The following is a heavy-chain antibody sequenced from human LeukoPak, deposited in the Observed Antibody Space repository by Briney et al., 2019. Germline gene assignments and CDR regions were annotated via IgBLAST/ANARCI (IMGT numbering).Heavy chain of an antibody. CDR1: GYTFTSYY. Sequence: ASVKVSCKASGYTFTSYYMHWVRQAPGQGLEWMGIINPSGGSTSYAQKFQGRVTMTRDTSTSTVYMELSSLRFEDTAVYYCARDGSGWYAFDYWGQGTLVTVSS. D-gene: IGHD6-19*01. V-gene: IGHV1-46*01. CDR2: INPSGGST. CDR3: ARDGSGWYAFDY. J-gene: IGHJ4*02.